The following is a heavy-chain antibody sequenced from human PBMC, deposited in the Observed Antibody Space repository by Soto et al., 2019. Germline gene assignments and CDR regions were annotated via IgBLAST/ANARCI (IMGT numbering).Heavy chain of an antibody. V-gene: IGHV3-9*01. CDR3: AKDSSSSLLYFDS. CDR2: ISWNSGSI. CDR1: GFIFDDYA. J-gene: IGHJ4*02. Sequence: EVQLVESGVNLVQPGRSLRLSCAASGFIFDDYAMHWVRQPPGKGLEWVSGISWNSGSIGYADSVKGRFTVSRDNAKKSLYLQMNSLRPEDTALYYCAKDSSSSLLYFDSWGQGTRVSVSS. D-gene: IGHD2-2*01.